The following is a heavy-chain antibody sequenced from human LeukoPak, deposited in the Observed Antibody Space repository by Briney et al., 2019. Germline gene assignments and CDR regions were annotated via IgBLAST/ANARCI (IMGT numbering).Heavy chain of an antibody. D-gene: IGHD3-10*01. CDR2: INHSGST. CDR3: ARRRKPPMVRGVINWFDP. CDR1: GGSFSGYY. V-gene: IGHV4-34*01. Sequence: PSETLSLTCAVYGGSFSGYYWSWIRQPPGKGLEWIGEINHSGSTNYNPSLKSRVTISVDTSKNQFSLKLSSVTAADTAVYYCARRRKPPMVRGVINWFDPWGQGTLVTVSS. J-gene: IGHJ5*02.